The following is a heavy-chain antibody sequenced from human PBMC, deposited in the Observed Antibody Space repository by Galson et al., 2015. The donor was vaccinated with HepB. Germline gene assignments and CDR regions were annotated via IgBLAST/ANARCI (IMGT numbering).Heavy chain of an antibody. J-gene: IGHJ4*02. D-gene: IGHD2-15*01. CDR1: GYTFTSYS. Sequence: SVKVSCKASGYTFTSYSIHWVRQAPGQGLEWMGIINSSGDSTTYAQKFQGRVTMTRDTSTSTVSMELSSLTSEDTAVYYCARDRRRYCYDGHCYMDYWGQGTLVTVSS. V-gene: IGHV1-46*03. CDR2: INSSGDST. CDR3: ARDRRRYCYDGHCYMDY.